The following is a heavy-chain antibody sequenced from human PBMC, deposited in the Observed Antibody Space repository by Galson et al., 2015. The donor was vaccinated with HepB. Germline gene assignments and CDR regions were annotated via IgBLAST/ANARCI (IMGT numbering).Heavy chain of an antibody. V-gene: IGHV3-74*03. CDR2: INSDVTGT. CDR1: GFTFINKW. J-gene: IGHJ4*02. Sequence: SLRLSCAASGFTFINKWMHWVRQAPGKGLVWVSRINSDVTGTKYADSVKGRFTISRDNAKNTLHLLMNSLRAEDTAVYYCARDGSGWYFDYWGQGTLVTVSP. D-gene: IGHD6-19*01. CDR3: ARDGSGWYFDY.